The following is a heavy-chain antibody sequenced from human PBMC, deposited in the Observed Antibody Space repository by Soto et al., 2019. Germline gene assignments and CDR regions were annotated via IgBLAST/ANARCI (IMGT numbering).Heavy chain of an antibody. CDR2: ISYDGSNK. CDR1: GFTFSSYG. CDR3: AKDRSGSYSDYYYGMDV. J-gene: IGHJ6*02. V-gene: IGHV3-30*18. D-gene: IGHD1-26*01. Sequence: GGSLRLSCAASGFTFSSYGMHWVRQAPGKGLEWVAVISYDGSNKYYADSVKGRFTISRDNSKNTLYLQMNSLRAEDTAVYYCAKDRSGSYSDYYYGMDVWGQGTTVIVYS.